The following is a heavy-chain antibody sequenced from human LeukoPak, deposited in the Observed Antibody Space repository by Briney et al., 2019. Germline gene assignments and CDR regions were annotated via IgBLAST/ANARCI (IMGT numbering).Heavy chain of an antibody. Sequence: GGSLRLSCAASGFTFSDYAMSWVRQAPGKGLEWVSTVSSSGAGTYYADSMKGRFTISRDNSKNTLYLQMNSLRPEDTAVYYCAKGGVWFGNSNPWGQGTLVTVSS. CDR3: AKGGVWFGNSNP. J-gene: IGHJ5*02. D-gene: IGHD3-10*01. V-gene: IGHV3-23*01. CDR2: VSSSGAGT. CDR1: GFTFSDYA.